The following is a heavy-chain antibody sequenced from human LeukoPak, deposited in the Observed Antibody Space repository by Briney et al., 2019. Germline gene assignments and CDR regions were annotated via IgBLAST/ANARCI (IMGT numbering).Heavy chain of an antibody. V-gene: IGHV4-34*01. CDR1: GGSFSGYY. D-gene: IGHD3-10*01. CDR3: ATSGSYGSGSYYSHLWDNWFDP. Sequence: SETLSLTCAVYGGSFSGYYWSWIRQPPGNGLEWIGEIDHSGSTNYNPSLKSRVTISVDTSKNQFSLKLSSVTAADTAVYYCATSGSYGSGSYYSHLWDNWFDPWGQGTLVTVSS. J-gene: IGHJ5*02. CDR2: IDHSGST.